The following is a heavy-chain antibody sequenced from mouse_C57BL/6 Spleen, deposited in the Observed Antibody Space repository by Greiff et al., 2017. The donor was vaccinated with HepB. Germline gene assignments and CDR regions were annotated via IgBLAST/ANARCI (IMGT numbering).Heavy chain of an antibody. V-gene: IGHV1-42*01. D-gene: IGHD1-1*01. CDR1: GYSFTGYY. Sequence: VQLKQSGPELVKPGASVKISCKASGYSFTGYYMNWVKQSPEKSLEWIGEINPSTGGTTYNQKFKAKATLTVDKSSSTAYMQLKSLTSEDSAVYYCARSDYYGSSQIFAYWGQGTLVTVSA. J-gene: IGHJ3*01. CDR2: INPSTGGT. CDR3: ARSDYYGSSQIFAY.